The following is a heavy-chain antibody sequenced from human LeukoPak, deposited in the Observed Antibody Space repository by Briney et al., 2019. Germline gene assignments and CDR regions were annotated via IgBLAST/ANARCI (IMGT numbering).Heavy chain of an antibody. CDR3: ARTYGSGSYDGY. CDR2: IYYSGST. CDR1: GGSISSYY. D-gene: IGHD3-10*01. Sequence: PSETLSLTCTVSGGSISSYYWSWIRQPPGKGLEWIGYIYYSGSTNYNPPLKSRVTISVDTSKNQFSLKLSSVTAADTAVYYCARTYGSGSYDGYWGQGTLVTVSS. J-gene: IGHJ4*02. V-gene: IGHV4-59*01.